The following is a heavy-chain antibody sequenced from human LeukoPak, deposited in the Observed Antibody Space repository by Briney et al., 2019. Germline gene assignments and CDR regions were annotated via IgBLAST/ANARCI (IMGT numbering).Heavy chain of an antibody. CDR3: AKQVGIDY. CDR2: IKQDGSEK. D-gene: IGHD1-26*01. CDR1: GFSFSSYW. J-gene: IGHJ4*02. V-gene: IGHV3-7*01. Sequence: GGSLRLSCAASGFSFSSYWMSWVRQAPGKGLEWVADIKQDGSEKYYVDSVKGRFTISRDNAKSSLYLQMNSLRAEDTAVYYCAKQVGIDYWGQGTLVTVSS.